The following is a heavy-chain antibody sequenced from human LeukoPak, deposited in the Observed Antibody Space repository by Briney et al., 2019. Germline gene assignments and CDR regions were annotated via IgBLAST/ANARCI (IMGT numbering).Heavy chain of an antibody. Sequence: GRSLRLSCAASGFTFSSYAMHWVRQAPGKGLEWVAVISYDGSNRYYADSVKGRFTISRDNSKNTLYLQMNSLRAEDTAVYYCARYCSSTSCYTPTDWGQGTLVTVSS. V-gene: IGHV3-30-3*01. CDR1: GFTFSSYA. CDR3: ARYCSSTSCYTPTD. D-gene: IGHD2-2*02. CDR2: ISYDGSNR. J-gene: IGHJ4*02.